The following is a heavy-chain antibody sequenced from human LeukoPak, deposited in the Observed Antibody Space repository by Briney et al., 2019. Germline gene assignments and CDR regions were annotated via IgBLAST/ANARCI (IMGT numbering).Heavy chain of an antibody. CDR3: AREGGGQGHGWYYDL. CDR2: IYSDGSA. CDR1: GASMSTYF. V-gene: IGHV4-4*07. D-gene: IGHD2-15*01. Sequence: TSDTLSLTCTVSGASMSTYFWAWIREPAGGGLEGIGRIYSDGSADYSPSLKSRRVIMSLDTSKNQFSLQLPSVTGADTAVYYCAREGGGQGHGWYYDLWGRGTPVTVSS. J-gene: IGHJ2*01.